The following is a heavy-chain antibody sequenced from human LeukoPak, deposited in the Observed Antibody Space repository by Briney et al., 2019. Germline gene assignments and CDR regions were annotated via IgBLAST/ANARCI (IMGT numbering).Heavy chain of an antibody. CDR3: ARSSGSYEYYFDY. J-gene: IGHJ4*02. CDR2: ISWNSGST. CDR1: GFTFDDYA. Sequence: GGSLRLSCAASGFTFDDYAMHWVRQAPGKGLEWVSGISWNSGSTDYADSVKGRFTISRDNAKNSLYLQMNSLRAEDTAVYYCARSSGSYEYYFDYWGQGTLVTVSS. D-gene: IGHD1-26*01. V-gene: IGHV3-9*01.